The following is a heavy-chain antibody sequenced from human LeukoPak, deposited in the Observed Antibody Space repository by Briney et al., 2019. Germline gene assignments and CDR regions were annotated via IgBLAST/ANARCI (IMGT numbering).Heavy chain of an antibody. CDR1: GFTFSSYS. CDR2: ISSSSNII. Sequence: GGSLRLSCAGSGFTFSSYSMNWGRQAPGKGLGWVSYISSSSNIIDYTDSVKGRFTISRDNAKNSLYLKMNSLRAEDTAVYYCARARGYSYGYSDYWGQGTLVTVSS. V-gene: IGHV3-48*01. D-gene: IGHD5-18*01. CDR3: ARARGYSYGYSDY. J-gene: IGHJ4*02.